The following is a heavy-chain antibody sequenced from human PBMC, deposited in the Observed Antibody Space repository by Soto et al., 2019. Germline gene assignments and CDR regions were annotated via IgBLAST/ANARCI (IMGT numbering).Heavy chain of an antibody. CDR2: INQDGTDK. CDR3: EPRNNNVQSYFGVFDF. V-gene: IGHV3-7*01. D-gene: IGHD3-10*02. CDR1: GLAFSTHW. Sequence: PGGSLRLSCAASGLAFSTHWMTWVRQVPGKGLEWVANINQDGTDKYYVDSVKGRFTISRDNAKNSVYLQMNSLRAEDTALYYCEPRNNNVQSYFGVFDFWGQGTLVTVSS. J-gene: IGHJ4*02.